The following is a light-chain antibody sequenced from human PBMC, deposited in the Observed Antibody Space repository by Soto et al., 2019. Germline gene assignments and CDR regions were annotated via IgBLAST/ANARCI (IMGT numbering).Light chain of an antibody. CDR2: EVS. CDR3: SSYTSSSIDYV. Sequence: QSALTQPASVSGSPGQSITISCTGTSSDVGGYNYVSWYQQHPGKAPKLMIYEVSNRPSGVSNRFSGSKSGNTASLTISGHQAEDEADYYCSSYTSSSIDYVFGTGIQVTVL. V-gene: IGLV2-14*01. J-gene: IGLJ1*01. CDR1: SSDVGGYNY.